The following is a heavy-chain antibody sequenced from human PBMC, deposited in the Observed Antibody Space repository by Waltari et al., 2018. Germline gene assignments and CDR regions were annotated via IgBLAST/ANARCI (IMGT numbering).Heavy chain of an antibody. J-gene: IGHJ6*02. CDR1: GYWFTNYG. CDR2: IIPYNGDT. Sequence: QAQLVQSGPEVKKPGASVRLSCKASGYWFTNYGIGWVRQAPGQGLEWMGWIIPYNGDTNYAQNLQGRVTVTADTSTGTAHMDLRSLKSEDTAVYYCVRESSGWFAMDVWGQGTTVTVSS. CDR3: VRESSGWFAMDV. V-gene: IGHV1-18*04. D-gene: IGHD6-19*01.